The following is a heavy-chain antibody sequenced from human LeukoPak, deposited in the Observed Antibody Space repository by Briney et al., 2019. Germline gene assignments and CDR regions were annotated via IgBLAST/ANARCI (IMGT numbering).Heavy chain of an antibody. CDR1: GFTFSSYS. Sequence: GGSLRLSCAASGFTFSSYSMNWVRQAPGKGLEWVSSISSSSSYIYYADSVKGRFTISRDNAKNSLYLQMNSLRAEDTAVYYCAKEGTANVYYYYYMDVWGKGTTVTVSS. CDR2: ISSSSSYI. D-gene: IGHD5-18*01. V-gene: IGHV3-21*01. J-gene: IGHJ6*03. CDR3: AKEGTANVYYYYYMDV.